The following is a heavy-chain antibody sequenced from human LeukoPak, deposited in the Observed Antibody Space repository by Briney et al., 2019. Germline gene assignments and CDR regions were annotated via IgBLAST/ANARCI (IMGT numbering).Heavy chain of an antibody. V-gene: IGHV3-7*01. CDR2: IKQDGSEK. CDR3: ARDGDGYGSACFDY. J-gene: IGHJ4*02. CDR1: GFTFSSYW. D-gene: IGHD2-21*02. Sequence: GGSLRLSCAASGFTFSSYWMSWVRQAPGKGLEWVANIKQDGSEKYYVDSVKGRLTISRDNAKNSLYLQMNSLRAEDTAVYYCARDGDGYGSACFDYWGQGTLVTVSS.